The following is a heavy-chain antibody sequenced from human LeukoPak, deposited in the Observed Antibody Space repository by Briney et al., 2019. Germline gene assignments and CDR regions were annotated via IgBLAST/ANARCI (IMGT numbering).Heavy chain of an antibody. J-gene: IGHJ4*02. CDR3: ARGYVTVGLQWDY. CDR1: RYTFTELS. CDR2: FDPEDGET. Sequence: ASVKVSCKVSRYTFTELSMHWVRQAPGKGLEWMGGFDPEDGETIYAQKFQGRVTMTRDTSTSTVYMELSSLRSEDTAVYYCARGYVTVGLQWDYWGQGTLVTVSS. D-gene: IGHD3-16*01. V-gene: IGHV1-24*01.